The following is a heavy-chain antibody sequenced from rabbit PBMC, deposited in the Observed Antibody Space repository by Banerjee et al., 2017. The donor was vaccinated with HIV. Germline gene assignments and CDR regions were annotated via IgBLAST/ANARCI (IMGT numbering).Heavy chain of an antibody. V-gene: IGHV1S40*01. CDR2: IYDGSSRST. CDR1: GFSFSSEFY. D-gene: IGHD1-1*01. CDR3: ARDLDGVIGWNFGW. Sequence: QSLEESGGDLVKPGASLTLTCTASGFSFSSEFYMCWVRQAPGKGLEWIACIYDGSSRSTKYASWAKGRFTISKTSSTTVTLQMTSLTVADTATYFCARDLDGVIGWNFGWWGPGTLVTVS. J-gene: IGHJ4*01.